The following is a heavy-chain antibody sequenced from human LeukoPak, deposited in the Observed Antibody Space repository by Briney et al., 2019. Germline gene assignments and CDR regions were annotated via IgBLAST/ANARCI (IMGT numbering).Heavy chain of an antibody. V-gene: IGHV3-23*01. D-gene: IGHD3-10*01. CDR2: ITGRT. J-gene: IGHJ4*02. CDR1: GFTFSSYA. Sequence: GGSLRLSCAASGFTFSSYAMSWVRQAPGKGLEWVSTITGRTYYADSVKGRFTVSRDNSKNILYLQMNSLRPEDTAFYYCARDGRGRGVLDFWGQGTLVSVSS. CDR3: ARDGRGRGVLDF.